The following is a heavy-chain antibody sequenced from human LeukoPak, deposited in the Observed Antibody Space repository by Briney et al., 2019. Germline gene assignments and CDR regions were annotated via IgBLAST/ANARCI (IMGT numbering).Heavy chain of an antibody. CDR3: ARGPYCSGGSCYLDYYYGMDV. CDR2: MNLNSGNT. J-gene: IGHJ6*02. Sequence: GASVKVSCKASGYTFTSYDINWVRQATGQGLEWMGWMNLNSGNTGYAQKFQGRVTMTRNTSISTAYMELSSLRSEDTAVYYCARGPYCSGGSCYLDYYYGMDVWGQGTTVTVSS. CDR1: GYTFTSYD. V-gene: IGHV1-8*01. D-gene: IGHD2-15*01.